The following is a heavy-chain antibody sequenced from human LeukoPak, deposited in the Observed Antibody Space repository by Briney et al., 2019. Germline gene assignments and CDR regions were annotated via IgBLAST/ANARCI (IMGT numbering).Heavy chain of an antibody. CDR1: GYTFTSYY. Sequence: ASVKVSCKASGYTFTSYYMHWVRQAPGQGLEWMGIINPSGGSTSYAQKFQGRVTMTRDTSTSTVYMALSSLRSEDTAVYYCAGTLGELSPFDYWGQGTLVTVSS. CDR3: AGTLGELSPFDY. V-gene: IGHV1-46*01. J-gene: IGHJ4*02. D-gene: IGHD3-16*02. CDR2: INPSGGST.